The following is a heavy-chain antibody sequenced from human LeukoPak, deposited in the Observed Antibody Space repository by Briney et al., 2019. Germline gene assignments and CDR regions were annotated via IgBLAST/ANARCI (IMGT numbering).Heavy chain of an antibody. D-gene: IGHD3-3*01. CDR1: GFTFSDYY. CDR2: ISSSGSTI. J-gene: IGHJ6*03. Sequence: GGSLRLSCAASGFTFSDYYMSWIRQAPGKGLEWVSYISSSGSTIYYADSVKGRFTISRDNAKNSLYLQMNSLRAEDTAVYYCARDRRALASHAIFGVVTLMDVWGKGTTVTVSS. V-gene: IGHV3-11*04. CDR3: ARDRRALASHAIFGVVTLMDV.